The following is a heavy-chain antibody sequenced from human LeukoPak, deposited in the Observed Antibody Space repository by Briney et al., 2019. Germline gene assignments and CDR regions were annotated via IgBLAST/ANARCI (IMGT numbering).Heavy chain of an antibody. CDR1: GGSISSYY. D-gene: IGHD4-23*01. J-gene: IGHJ4*02. V-gene: IGHV4-59*08. Sequence: SETLSLTCTVSGGSISSYYWSWIRQPPGKGLEWIGYIYYSGSTNYNPSLKGRVTISVDTSKNQFSLKLSSVTAADTAVYYCARRSVRGPFDYWGQGTLVTVSS. CDR3: ARRSVRGPFDY. CDR2: IYYSGST.